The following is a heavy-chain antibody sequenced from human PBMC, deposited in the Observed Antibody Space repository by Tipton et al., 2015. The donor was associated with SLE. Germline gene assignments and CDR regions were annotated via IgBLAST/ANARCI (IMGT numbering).Heavy chain of an antibody. V-gene: IGHV4-39*07. J-gene: IGHJ4*02. CDR1: GGSISSRSYY. CDR2: IYYSGNT. CDR3: ARDPDYTGGYYFDY. Sequence: LRLSCTVSGGSISSRSYYWAWIRQPPGKGLEWIANIYYSGNTYYNPSLKSRVTISVETSKNQFSLKLSSVTAADTAVYYCARDPDYTGGYYFDYWGQGTLVTVSS. D-gene: IGHD4-11*01.